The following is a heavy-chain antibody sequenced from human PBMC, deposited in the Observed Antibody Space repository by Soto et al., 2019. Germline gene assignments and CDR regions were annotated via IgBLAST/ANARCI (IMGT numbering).Heavy chain of an antibody. CDR2: INGDGSNA. Sequence: GGSLRLSCAASGFTFSDYWMHWVRQVPGKGLVWLSRINGDGSNANYADYVRGRFTISRDNNNNTLNLQMNSLRAEDTAVYYCVRSMTTLTIDWLDPWGQGTQVTVSS. CDR1: GFTFSDYW. D-gene: IGHD4-17*01. CDR3: VRSMTTLTIDWLDP. V-gene: IGHV3-74*01. J-gene: IGHJ5*02.